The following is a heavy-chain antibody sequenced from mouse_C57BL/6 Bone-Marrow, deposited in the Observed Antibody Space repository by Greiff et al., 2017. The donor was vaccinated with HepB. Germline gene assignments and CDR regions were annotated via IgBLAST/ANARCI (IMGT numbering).Heavy chain of an antibody. D-gene: IGHD4-1*01. J-gene: IGHJ2*01. CDR1: GFTFSNYW. V-gene: IGHV6-3*01. Sequence: EVKLVESGGGLVQPGGSMKLSCVASGFTFSNYWMNWVRQSPEKGLEWVAQIRLKSDNYATHYAESVKGRFTISRDDSKSSVYLQMNNLRAEDTGIYYCTGDDLNWDDRSFDYWGQGTTLTVSS. CDR3: TGDDLNWDDRSFDY. CDR2: IRLKSDNYAT.